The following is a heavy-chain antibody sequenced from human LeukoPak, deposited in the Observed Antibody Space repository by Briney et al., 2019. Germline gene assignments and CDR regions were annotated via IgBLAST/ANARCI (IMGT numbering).Heavy chain of an antibody. Sequence: SVRVSCMASGGTFSSYAIRWVRQAPGQGLEWMGGIIPVFGTANYAQKFQGRVTITADESTSTAYMELSSLRSEDTAVYYCARDRVVGLGIDNAFDIWGHGTMVTVSS. V-gene: IGHV1-69*01. J-gene: IGHJ3*02. D-gene: IGHD2-15*01. CDR3: ARDRVVGLGIDNAFDI. CDR2: IIPVFGTA. CDR1: GGTFSSYA.